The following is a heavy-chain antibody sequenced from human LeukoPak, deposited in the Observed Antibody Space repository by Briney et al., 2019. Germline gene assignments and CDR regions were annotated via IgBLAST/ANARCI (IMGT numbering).Heavy chain of an antibody. V-gene: IGHV3-30*04. J-gene: IGHJ3*02. D-gene: IGHD6-6*01. Sequence: GGSLRLSCAASGFTFSRYAMHWVRQAPGKGLEWVAVILYDGSNKYYADSVKGRFTISRDNAKNSLYLQMNSLRAEDMALYYCAKEAGQLVLDGSGAFDIWGQGTMVTVSS. CDR2: ILYDGSNK. CDR3: AKEAGQLVLDGSGAFDI. CDR1: GFTFSRYA.